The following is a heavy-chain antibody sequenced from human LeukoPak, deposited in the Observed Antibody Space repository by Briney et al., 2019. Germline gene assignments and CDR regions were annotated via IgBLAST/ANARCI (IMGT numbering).Heavy chain of an antibody. CDR2: IWYDGSNK. D-gene: IGHD2-2*01. J-gene: IGHJ5*02. V-gene: IGHV3-33*01. CDR1: GFTFSSYG. Sequence: GGSLRLSCAASGFTFSSYGTHWVRQAPGKGLEWVAVIWYDGSNKYYADSVKGRFTISRDNSKNTLYLQMNSLRAEDTAVYYCARDYIVVVPAASHWFDPWGQGTLVTVSS. CDR3: ARDYIVVVPAASHWFDP.